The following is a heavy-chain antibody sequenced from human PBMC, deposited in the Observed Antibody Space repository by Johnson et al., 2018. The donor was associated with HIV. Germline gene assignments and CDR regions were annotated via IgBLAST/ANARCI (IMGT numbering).Heavy chain of an antibody. Sequence: VQLVESGGGLVKPGGSLRLSCAASGFTFSDNYMSWVRQAPGKGLEWVSVLFSGGTTYYADSVRGRFTIPRDNSKNTLFLQMNSLRAEDTAVFYCARACRDGYTCDVYDVWGQGTMVTVSS. D-gene: IGHD5-24*01. CDR3: ARACRDGYTCDVYDV. CDR2: LFSGGTT. V-gene: IGHV3-66*01. CDR1: GFTFSDNY. J-gene: IGHJ3*01.